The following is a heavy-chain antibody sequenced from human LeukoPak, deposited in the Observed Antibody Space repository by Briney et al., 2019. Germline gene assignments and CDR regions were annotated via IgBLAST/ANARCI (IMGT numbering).Heavy chain of an antibody. D-gene: IGHD6-19*01. CDR1: GFTFSSYE. V-gene: IGHV3-48*03. CDR3: AKDSTPYSSGWYGTWSQH. Sequence: GGSLRLSCAASGFTFSSYEMNWVRQAPGKGLEWVSYISSGGSTIYYADSVKGRFTISRDNAKNSLYLQMNSLRAEDTAVYYCAKDSTPYSSGWYGTWSQHWARAPWSPSPQ. CDR2: ISSGGSTI. J-gene: IGHJ1*01.